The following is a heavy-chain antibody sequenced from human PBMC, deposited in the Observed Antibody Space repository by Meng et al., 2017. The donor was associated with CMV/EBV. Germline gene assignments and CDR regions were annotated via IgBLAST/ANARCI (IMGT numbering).Heavy chain of an antibody. V-gene: IGHV3-30*04. J-gene: IGHJ6*02. D-gene: IGHD4-23*01. CDR3: ARDVTTLGYSGMDV. CDR2: ISYDGSTE. Sequence: GESLKISCVASSGFTLSGYTIHWVRQAPGKGLEWVALISYDGSTEYYADSVRGRFSISRDNSKNTLYVHMNSLRPEDTGIYYCARDVTTLGYSGMDVWGQGTTVTVSS. CDR1: SGFTLSGYT.